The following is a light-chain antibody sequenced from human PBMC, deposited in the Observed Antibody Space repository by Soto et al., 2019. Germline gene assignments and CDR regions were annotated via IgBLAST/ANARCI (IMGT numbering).Light chain of an antibody. Sequence: EIVLTQSPSALPCSPRERVTLYCRASQSVSNSLAWYQQKPGQPPRLLMYGVSTGATGIPDRFSGSGSGTDFTLTISRLEPEDFAVYFCQVYGSSSQTFGQGTKVDIK. J-gene: IGKJ1*01. CDR1: QSVSNS. V-gene: IGKV3-20*01. CDR3: QVYGSSSQT. CDR2: GVS.